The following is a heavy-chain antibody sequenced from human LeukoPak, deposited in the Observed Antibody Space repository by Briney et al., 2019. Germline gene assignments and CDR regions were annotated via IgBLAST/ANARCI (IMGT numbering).Heavy chain of an antibody. Sequence: GGSLRLSCAASGFTFSSYGMHWVRQAPGKGLEWVAVISYDGSNKYYADSVKGRFTISRDNAKNSLYLQMNSLRAEDTAVYYCAREGRAGGYSYGHDAFDIWGQGTMVTVSS. V-gene: IGHV3-30*03. CDR3: AREGRAGGYSYGHDAFDI. J-gene: IGHJ3*02. CDR1: GFTFSSYG. D-gene: IGHD5-18*01. CDR2: ISYDGSNK.